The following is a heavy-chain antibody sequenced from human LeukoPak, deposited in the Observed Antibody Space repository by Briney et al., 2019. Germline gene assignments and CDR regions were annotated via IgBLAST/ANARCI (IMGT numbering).Heavy chain of an antibody. CDR2: IYPGDSDT. CDR1: GYSFTSYW. CDR3: ARVDTAMARDY. V-gene: IGHV5-51*01. Sequence: GGSLKISCKDSGYSFTSYWIGWVRQMPGKGLEWMGIIYPGDSDTRYSPSLQGQVTISADKSISTAYLQWSSLKASDTAMYYCARVDTAMARDYWGPGTLVTVSS. J-gene: IGHJ4*02. D-gene: IGHD5-18*01.